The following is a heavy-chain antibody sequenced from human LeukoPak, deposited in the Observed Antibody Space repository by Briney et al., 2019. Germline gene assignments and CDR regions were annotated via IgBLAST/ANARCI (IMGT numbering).Heavy chain of an antibody. D-gene: IGHD3-16*01. J-gene: IGHJ6*02. CDR2: IIPIFDTA. CDR3: ARISLGAVWGYYYGMDV. CDR1: GGTFSSYS. Sequence: SVKVSCKASGGTFSSYSISWVRQAPGQGLEWMGGIIPIFDTADYAQKFQGRVTITADESTSTAYMELSSLRSEDTAVFYCARISLGAVWGYYYGMDVWGQGATVTVSS. V-gene: IGHV1-69*13.